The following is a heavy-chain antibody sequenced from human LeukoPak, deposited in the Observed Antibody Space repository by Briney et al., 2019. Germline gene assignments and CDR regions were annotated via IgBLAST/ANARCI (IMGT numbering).Heavy chain of an antibody. J-gene: IGHJ4*02. V-gene: IGHV1-18*01. CDR2: ISAYNGNT. Sequence: ASVKVSCKASGYTFTSYGISWVRQAPGQGLEWMGWISAYNGNTNYAQKLQGRVTMTTDTSTSTAYMELSSLRSEDTAVYYCTRGASHYGSSGPDYWGQGTLVTVSS. CDR1: GYTFTSYG. D-gene: IGHD3-10*01. CDR3: TRGASHYGSSGPDY.